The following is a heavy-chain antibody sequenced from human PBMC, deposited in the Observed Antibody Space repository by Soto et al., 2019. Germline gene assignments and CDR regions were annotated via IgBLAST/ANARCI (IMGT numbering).Heavy chain of an antibody. Sequence: NPSETLSLTCAVYGGSFSGYYWSWIRQPPGKGLEWIGEINHSGSTNYNPSLKSRVTISVDTSKNQFSLKLSSVTAADTAVYYCARVGYCSGGSCYLLYFDYWGQGTLVTVSS. J-gene: IGHJ4*02. D-gene: IGHD2-15*01. CDR3: ARVGYCSGGSCYLLYFDY. V-gene: IGHV4-34*01. CDR2: INHSGST. CDR1: GGSFSGYY.